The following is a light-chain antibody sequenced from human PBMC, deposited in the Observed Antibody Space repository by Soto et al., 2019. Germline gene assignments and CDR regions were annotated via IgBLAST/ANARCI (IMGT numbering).Light chain of an antibody. J-gene: IGLJ1*01. CDR3: QSYDSSLSRV. CDR1: SSNIGAGYY. Sequence: QTVVTQPPSVSGAPGQKITISFTESSSNIGAGYYVHWYRQFPGAAPKLLIPGDNNRPSGVPDRFSGSKSGTSASLAITGLPAEDEADYYCQSYDSSLSRVFGTGTKLTVL. CDR2: GDN. V-gene: IGLV1-40*01.